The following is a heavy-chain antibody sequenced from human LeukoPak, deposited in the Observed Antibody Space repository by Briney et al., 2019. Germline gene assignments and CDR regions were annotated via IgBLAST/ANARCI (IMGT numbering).Heavy chain of an antibody. CDR1: GFTFSSYW. CDR2: INSDGSST. D-gene: IGHD1-26*01. V-gene: IGHV3-74*01. J-gene: IGHJ5*02. CDR3: VRGVGGDSRFDP. Sequence: GGSLRLSCAASGFTFSSYWMHWVRQAPGKGLVWVSRINSDGSSTRYADSVKGRFTISRDNAKNTLYLQMNSLRAEATAVYYCVRGVGGDSRFDPWGQGTLVTVSS.